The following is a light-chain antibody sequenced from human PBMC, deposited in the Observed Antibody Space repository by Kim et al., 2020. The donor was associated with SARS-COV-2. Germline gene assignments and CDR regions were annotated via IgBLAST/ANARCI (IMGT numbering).Light chain of an antibody. J-gene: IGLJ3*02. V-gene: IGLV3-1*01. CDR2: QDN. CDR1: KLGDKY. Sequence: SYELTQPPSVFVSPGQTASITCSADKLGDKYACWYQQKPGQSPVVVIYQDNKRPSGIPERFSGSNSGNTATLTISGTQAMDEADYYCQAWDSSSVVVFGG. CDR3: QAWDSSSVVV.